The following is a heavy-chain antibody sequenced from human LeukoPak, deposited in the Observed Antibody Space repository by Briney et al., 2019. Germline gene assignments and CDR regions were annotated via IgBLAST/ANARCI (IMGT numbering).Heavy chain of an antibody. J-gene: IGHJ4*02. V-gene: IGHV4-38-2*02. CDR2: INHSGST. Sequence: PSETLSLTCIVSGYSINSGYHWGWIRQPPGKGLEWIGEINHSGSTNYNPSLKSRVTISVDTSKNQFSLKLSSVTAADTAVYYCARGKRGYSYANDYWGQGTLVTVSS. D-gene: IGHD5-18*01. CDR3: ARGKRGYSYANDY. CDR1: GYSINSGYH.